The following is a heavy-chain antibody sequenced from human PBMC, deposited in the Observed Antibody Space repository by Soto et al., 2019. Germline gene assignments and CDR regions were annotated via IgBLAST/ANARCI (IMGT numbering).Heavy chain of an antibody. CDR1: GGCISSGGYY. CDR3: ARGGDITIFGPGSFDP. CDR2: IYYSGST. V-gene: IGHV4-31*03. J-gene: IGHJ5*02. D-gene: IGHD3-3*01. Sequence: QVQLQESGPGLVKPSHTLSLTCTVSGGCISSGGYYWSWIRQHPGKGLEWIGYIYYSGSTYYNPSLKSRVTISVDTSKNQFSLKLSSVTAADTAVYYCARGGDITIFGPGSFDPWGQGTLVTDSS.